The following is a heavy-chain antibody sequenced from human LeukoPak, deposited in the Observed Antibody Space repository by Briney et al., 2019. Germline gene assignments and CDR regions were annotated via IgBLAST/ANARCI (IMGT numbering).Heavy chain of an antibody. CDR1: GYTFTSYD. V-gene: IGHV1-2*02. CDR3: ARDWSFDY. J-gene: IGHJ4*02. CDR2: INPNSGGT. Sequence: ASVKVSCKASGYTFTSYDINWVRQAPGQGLEWMGWINPNSGGTNYAQKFQGRVTMTRDTSISTAYMELSRLRSDDTAVYYCARDWSFDYWGQGTLVTVSS.